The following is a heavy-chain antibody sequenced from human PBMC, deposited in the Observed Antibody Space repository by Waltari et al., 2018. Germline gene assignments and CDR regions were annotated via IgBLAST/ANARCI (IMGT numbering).Heavy chain of an antibody. V-gene: IGHV3-7*01. Sequence: EVQLVDSGGGLVQPGGSLRLSCAASGFTFSSYWMSWVRQAPGKGVGGVANIKQDGSEKYYVDSVKGRFTISRDNAKNSLYLQMNSLRAEDTAVYYCARDEGLGWFDPWGQGTLVIVSS. CDR2: IKQDGSEK. CDR1: GFTFSSYW. D-gene: IGHD6-19*01. CDR3: ARDEGLGWFDP. J-gene: IGHJ5*02.